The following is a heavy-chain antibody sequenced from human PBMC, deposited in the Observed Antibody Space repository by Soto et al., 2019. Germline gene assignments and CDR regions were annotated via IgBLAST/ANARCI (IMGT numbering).Heavy chain of an antibody. CDR2: ISWNSNTI. Sequence: GGSLRLSCAASGFTFDNYAMHWVRQAPGKGLEWASGISWNSNTIAYADSVKGRFTISRDNAKNSLYLQMDSLRAEDTAFYYCAKDTGPNWGQGTLVTVSS. CDR3: AKDTGPN. J-gene: IGHJ4*02. V-gene: IGHV3-9*01. CDR1: GFTFDNYA.